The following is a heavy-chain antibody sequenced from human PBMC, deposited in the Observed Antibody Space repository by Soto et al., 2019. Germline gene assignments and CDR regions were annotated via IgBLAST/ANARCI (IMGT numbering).Heavy chain of an antibody. CDR3: ARVSYYGSGSYYNYYYGMDV. D-gene: IGHD3-10*01. Sequence: QVQLQESGPGLVKPSETLSLTCTVSGGSISSYYWSWIRQPPGKGLEWIGYIYYSGSTNYNPSLKSRVTISVDPSKNQFSLKLSSVTAADTAVYYCARVSYYGSGSYYNYYYGMDVWGQGTTVTVSS. J-gene: IGHJ6*02. V-gene: IGHV4-59*01. CDR2: IYYSGST. CDR1: GGSISSYY.